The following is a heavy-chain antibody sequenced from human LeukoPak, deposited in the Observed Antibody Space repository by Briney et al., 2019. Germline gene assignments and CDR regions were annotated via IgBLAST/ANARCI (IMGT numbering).Heavy chain of an antibody. J-gene: IGHJ4*02. D-gene: IGHD3-16*02. CDR1: GFTFSSYA. V-gene: IGHV3-30-3*01. CDR3: ARVMITFGGVIDFDY. CDR2: ISYDGSNK. Sequence: PGRSLRLSCAASGFTFSSYAMHWVRQAPGKGLEWVAVISYDGSNKYYADSVKGRFTISRDNSKNTLYLQMNSLRAEDTAVYYCARVMITFGGVIDFDYWGQGTLVTVSS.